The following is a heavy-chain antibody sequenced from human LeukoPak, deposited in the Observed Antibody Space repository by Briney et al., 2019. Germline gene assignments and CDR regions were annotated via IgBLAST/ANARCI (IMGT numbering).Heavy chain of an antibody. Sequence: ASVKVSFKASGYSFSRYYLHWVRRAPGQGLEWMGIINPSGGNTNYAQKFKGRLTLTRDTSTSTVYMELSSLRSDDTAVYYCARDWNWGSSDAFDMWGQGTIVTVSS. J-gene: IGHJ3*02. V-gene: IGHV1-46*01. CDR3: ARDWNWGSSDAFDM. CDR1: GYSFSRYY. CDR2: INPSGGNT. D-gene: IGHD3-16*01.